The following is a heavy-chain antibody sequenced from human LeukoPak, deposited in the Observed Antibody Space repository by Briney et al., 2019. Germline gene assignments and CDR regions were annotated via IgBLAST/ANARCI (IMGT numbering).Heavy chain of an antibody. V-gene: IGHV3-30-3*01. CDR1: GFTFSSYA. Sequence: GGSLRLSCAASGFTFSSYAMHWVRQAPGKGLEWVAVISYDGSNEYYADSVKGRFTISRDNSKNTLYLQMNSLRAEDSAVYYCARDLSVAGSFDYWGQGTLVTVSS. D-gene: IGHD6-19*01. CDR3: ARDLSVAGSFDY. J-gene: IGHJ4*02. CDR2: ISYDGSNE.